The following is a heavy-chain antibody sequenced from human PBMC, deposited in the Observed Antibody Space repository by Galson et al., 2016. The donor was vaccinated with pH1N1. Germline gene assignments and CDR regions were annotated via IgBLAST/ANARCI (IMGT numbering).Heavy chain of an antibody. CDR1: GGTFSSSG. J-gene: IGHJ2*01. Sequence: SVKVSCKASGGTFSSSGINWARQAPGQGLEWMGGIIPIFGTSKYAQKFQGRVTITADESTTTAYMELSRLISEDTAVYYCAREDYYDTDLSDWYFDLWGRGTLVTVSS. D-gene: IGHD3-22*01. V-gene: IGHV1-69*13. CDR2: IIPIFGTS. CDR3: AREDYYDTDLSDWYFDL.